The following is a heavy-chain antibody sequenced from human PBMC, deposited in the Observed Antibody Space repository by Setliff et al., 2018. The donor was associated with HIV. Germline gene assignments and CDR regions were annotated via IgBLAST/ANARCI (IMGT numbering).Heavy chain of an antibody. Sequence: ASVKVSCKASGGTFSSYAISWVRQAPGQGFEWMGGIIPIFGTANYAQKFQGRVTITADESTSTAYMELSSLRSEDTAVYYCAREPGNSGYMEAYYFDYWGQGTLVTVSS. CDR3: AREPGNSGYMEAYYFDY. V-gene: IGHV1-69*13. CDR2: IIPIFGTA. J-gene: IGHJ4*02. D-gene: IGHD5-12*01. CDR1: GGTFSSYA.